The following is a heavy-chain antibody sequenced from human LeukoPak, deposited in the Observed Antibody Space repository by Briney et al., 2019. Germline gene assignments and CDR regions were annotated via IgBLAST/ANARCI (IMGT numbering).Heavy chain of an antibody. V-gene: IGHV4-59*01. CDR2: IYYSGST. CDR3: ARAPYGARFDY. J-gene: IGHJ4*02. D-gene: IGHD4-17*01. CDR1: GGSISSYY. Sequence: PSETLSLTCTVSGGSISSYYWSWIRQPPGKGLEWIGYIYYSGSTNYNPSLKSRVTISVDTSKNQFSLKLSSVTAADTAVYYCARAPYGARFDYWGKGTLVTVSS.